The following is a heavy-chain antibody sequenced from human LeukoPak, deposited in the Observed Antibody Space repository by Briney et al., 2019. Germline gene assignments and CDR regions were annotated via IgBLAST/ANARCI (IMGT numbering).Heavy chain of an antibody. J-gene: IGHJ4*02. CDR3: AKISAMIVAYYFDY. CDR2: ISSSSSYI. CDR1: GFTFSSYS. Sequence: GGSLRLSCAASGFTFSSYSMNWVRQAPGKGLEWVSSISSSSSYIYYADSVKGRFTISRDNAKNSLYLQMNSLRAEDTAVYYCAKISAMIVAYYFDYWGQGTLVTVSS. D-gene: IGHD3-22*01. V-gene: IGHV3-21*04.